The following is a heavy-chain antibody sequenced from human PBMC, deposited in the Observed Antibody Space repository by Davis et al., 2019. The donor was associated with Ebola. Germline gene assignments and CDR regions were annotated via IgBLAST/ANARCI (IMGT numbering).Heavy chain of an antibody. V-gene: IGHV3-21*05. CDR1: GFPFSLYS. CDR2: SSIYVEHI. Sequence: GESLKISCVGSGFPFSLYSFNWVRQAPGKEPEWVAHSSIYVEHISYGESVKGRFTISRDNAKNSLYLQMNSLRREDTALYYCTKMGGSCSGGDCHTDSWGQGTLVTVSS. J-gene: IGHJ4*02. D-gene: IGHD2-15*01. CDR3: TKMGGSCSGGDCHTDS.